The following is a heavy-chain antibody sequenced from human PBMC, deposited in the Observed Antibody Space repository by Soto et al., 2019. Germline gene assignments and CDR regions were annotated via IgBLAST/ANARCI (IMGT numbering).Heavy chain of an antibody. CDR3: TTANQVLLWLGTRKTKPHFYDY. D-gene: IGHD3-10*01. CDR2: IKSKTDGGTT. CDR1: GFTFSNAW. V-gene: IGHV3-15*07. Sequence: PGGSLRLSCAASGFTFSNAWMNWVRQAPGKGLEWVGRIKSKTDGGTTDYAAPVKGRFTISRDDSKNTLYLQMNSLKTEDTAVYYCTTANQVLLWLGTRKTKPHFYDYWGQGTLVTVSS. J-gene: IGHJ4*02.